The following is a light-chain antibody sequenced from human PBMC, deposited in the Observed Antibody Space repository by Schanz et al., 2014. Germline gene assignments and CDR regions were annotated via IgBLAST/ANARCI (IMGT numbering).Light chain of an antibody. CDR1: QSFSGW. Sequence: DIQMTQSPSTLSASVGDRVTITCRASQSFSGWLAWYQQKPGKAPNLLIYDASSLEGGVPSRFGGSGSGTDFTYTIISPQPEDIATYYCQQYDKLPYTFGQGTKLEIQ. CDR2: DAS. V-gene: IGKV1-5*01. J-gene: IGKJ2*01. CDR3: QQYDKLPYT.